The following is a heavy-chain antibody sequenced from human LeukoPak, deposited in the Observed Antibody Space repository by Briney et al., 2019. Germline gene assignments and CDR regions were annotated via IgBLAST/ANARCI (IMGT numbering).Heavy chain of an antibody. D-gene: IGHD6-19*01. CDR1: GYTFTSYA. J-gene: IGHJ4*02. V-gene: IGHV1-18*01. Sequence: ASVKVSCKASGYTFTSYAMHWVRQAPGQGLEWMGWISAYNGNTNYAQKLQGRVTMTTDTSTSTAYMELRSLRSDDTAVYYCARDLRYSSGWYRNYWGQGTLVTVSS. CDR3: ARDLRYSSGWYRNY. CDR2: ISAYNGNT.